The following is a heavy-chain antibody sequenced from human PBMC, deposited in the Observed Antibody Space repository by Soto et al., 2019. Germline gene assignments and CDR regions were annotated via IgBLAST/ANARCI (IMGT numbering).Heavy chain of an antibody. D-gene: IGHD1-26*01. V-gene: IGHV3-74*01. J-gene: IGHJ4*02. Sequence: GGSLILSCAASGFTLSNYLRHLVRQAPGKGLVWVSHISSDGSTTNYADSVKGRFTISRDNAKNTLYLQMNSLRAEDTAVYYCANFYSGSYSTYWGQGILVTVSS. CDR1: GFTLSNYL. CDR2: ISSDGSTT. CDR3: ANFYSGSYSTY.